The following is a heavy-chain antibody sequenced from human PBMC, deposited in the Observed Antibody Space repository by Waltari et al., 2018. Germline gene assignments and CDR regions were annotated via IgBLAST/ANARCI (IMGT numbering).Heavy chain of an antibody. CDR2: IYHTGST. Sequence: QVQLQESGPGLVKPSETLSLTCTVSGYSISSGYYWGWIRQPPGKGLEWIGSIYHTGSTYYNPSLKSRVTISVDTSKNQFSLKLSSVTAADTAVYYCARVDTAMVKAHLDAFDIWGQGTMVTVSS. J-gene: IGHJ3*02. V-gene: IGHV4-38-2*02. CDR1: GYSISSGYY. D-gene: IGHD5-18*01. CDR3: ARVDTAMVKAHLDAFDI.